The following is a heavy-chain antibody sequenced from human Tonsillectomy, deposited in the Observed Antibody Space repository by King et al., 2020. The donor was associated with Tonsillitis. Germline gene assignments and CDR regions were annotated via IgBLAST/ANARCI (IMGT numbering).Heavy chain of an antibody. Sequence: QLQESGPGLVKPSETLSLTCTVSGGSISSSRYYWGWIRQPPGKGLEWIGRIYYSGSTYYNPSLKSRVTISVDTSKNKFSLKLNSVTAADTAVYYCARPTAVAGTGVDYWGRGTLVTVSS. CDR3: ARPTAVAGTGVDY. D-gene: IGHD6-19*01. CDR1: GGSISSSRYY. CDR2: IYYSGST. V-gene: IGHV4-39*01. J-gene: IGHJ4*02.